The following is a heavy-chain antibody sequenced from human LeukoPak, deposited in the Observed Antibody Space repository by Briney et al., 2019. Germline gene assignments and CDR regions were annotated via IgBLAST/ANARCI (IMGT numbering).Heavy chain of an antibody. J-gene: IGHJ4*02. CDR2: IWYDGSNK. Sequence: QPGRSLRLSCAASGFTFSSYGMHWVRQAPGKGLEWVAVIWYDGSNKYYADSVKGRFTISRDNSKNTLYLQMNSLRAEDTAVYYCARVESVGDTIDYWGQGTLVTVSS. D-gene: IGHD4-17*01. V-gene: IGHV3-33*08. CDR1: GFTFSSYG. CDR3: ARVESVGDTIDY.